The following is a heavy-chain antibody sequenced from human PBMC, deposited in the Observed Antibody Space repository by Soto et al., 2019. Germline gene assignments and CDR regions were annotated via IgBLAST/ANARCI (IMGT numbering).Heavy chain of an antibody. D-gene: IGHD6-13*01. CDR1: GFSFSLYG. Sequence: PGGSLRLACAASGFSFSLYGMHWVRQAPGKGLEWVAVTWYDESNKYYGDSVRGRFTISRDNSKNTMYLQMNNLRAEDTAVYYYARDYPSRIGAVRRYLAYWGPGTRVTVSS. CDR3: ARDYPSRIGAVRRYLAY. V-gene: IGHV3-33*01. CDR2: TWYDESNK. J-gene: IGHJ4*02.